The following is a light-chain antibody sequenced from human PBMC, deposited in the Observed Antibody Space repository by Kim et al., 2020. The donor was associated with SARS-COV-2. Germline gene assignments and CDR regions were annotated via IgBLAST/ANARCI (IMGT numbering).Light chain of an antibody. CDR2: DVD. J-gene: IGLJ1*01. Sequence: QSALTQPASVSGSPGQSITISCSGSSSDIGGYKYVSWHQQHPGKAPKLIIYDVDKRPSGISSRFSGSKSGNTASLTISGLQAEDEADYYCSSYMKGDIPYAFGTGTKVTVL. CDR3: SSYMKGDIPYA. V-gene: IGLV2-14*03. CDR1: SSDIGGYKY.